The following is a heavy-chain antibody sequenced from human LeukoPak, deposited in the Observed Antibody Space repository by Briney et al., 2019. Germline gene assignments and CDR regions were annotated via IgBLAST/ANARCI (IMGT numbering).Heavy chain of an antibody. CDR3: AAQWARYYYDSSGYLSWFDP. V-gene: IGHV1-2*02. CDR1: GYTFTGYY. D-gene: IGHD3-22*01. Sequence: ASVKVSCKASGYTFTGYYMHWVRQAPGQGLEWMGWINPNSGGTNYAQKFQGRVTMTRDTSISTAYMELSRLRSDDTAVYYCAAQWARYYYDSSGYLSWFDPWGQGTLVTVSS. J-gene: IGHJ5*02. CDR2: INPNSGGT.